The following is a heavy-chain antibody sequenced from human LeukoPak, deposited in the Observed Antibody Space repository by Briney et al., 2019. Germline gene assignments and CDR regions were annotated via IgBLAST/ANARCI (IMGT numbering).Heavy chain of an antibody. D-gene: IGHD3-22*01. CDR3: ARIDSSGYFGKYFDY. CDR2: ISSSSTYI. J-gene: IGHJ4*02. Sequence: GGSLRLSCAASGFTFSSYSMNWVRQAPGKGLEWVSSISSSSTYIYYADSVKGRFTISRDNSKNTLYLQMNSLRAEDTAVYYCARIDSSGYFGKYFDYWGQGTLVTVSS. V-gene: IGHV3-21*01. CDR1: GFTFSSYS.